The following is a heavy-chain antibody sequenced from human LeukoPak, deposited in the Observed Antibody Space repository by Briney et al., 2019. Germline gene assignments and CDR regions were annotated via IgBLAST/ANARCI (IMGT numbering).Heavy chain of an antibody. Sequence: ASVKVSFKASGYTFTGYYMHWVRQAPGQGLEWMGWINLNSGGTNYAQKFQGRVTVTRDTSISTAYMELSRLRSDDTAVYYCATPAEYYDSGSSYFDYWGQGTLVTVSS. CDR1: GYTFTGYY. J-gene: IGHJ4*02. CDR3: ATPAEYYDSGSSYFDY. V-gene: IGHV1-2*02. CDR2: INLNSGGT. D-gene: IGHD3-10*01.